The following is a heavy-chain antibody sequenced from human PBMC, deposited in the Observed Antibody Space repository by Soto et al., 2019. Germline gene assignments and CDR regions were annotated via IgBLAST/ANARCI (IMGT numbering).Heavy chain of an antibody. D-gene: IGHD6-13*01. CDR2: IYHSGST. CDR3: ARGSSSRHYYYYGMDV. V-gene: IGHV4-30-2*01. Sequence: KPXETLSLTCAVSGCSISSGGYTWSWIRQPPGKGLEWIGYIYHSGSTYYNPSLKGRVTISVDRSKNQFSLKLSSVTAADTAVYYCARGSSSRHYYYYGMDVWGQGTTVTVSS. J-gene: IGHJ6*02. CDR1: GCSISSGGYT.